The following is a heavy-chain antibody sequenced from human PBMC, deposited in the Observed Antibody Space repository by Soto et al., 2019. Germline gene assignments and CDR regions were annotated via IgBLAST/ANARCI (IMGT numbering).Heavy chain of an antibody. CDR1: GYTFTTYY. CDR2: INPSGRSI. Sequence: QVQVVQSGAEVKKPGASVKVSCKASGYTFTTYYIHWVRQAPGQGLEWMGVINPSGRSINYAQKFQGRVTMTRDTSTSTVYMELSSLRSEDTAVYYCARDRGRGGSYYIYFYGMDVWGQGTTVTVSS. V-gene: IGHV1-46*01. J-gene: IGHJ6*02. CDR3: ARDRGRGGSYYIYFYGMDV. D-gene: IGHD1-26*01.